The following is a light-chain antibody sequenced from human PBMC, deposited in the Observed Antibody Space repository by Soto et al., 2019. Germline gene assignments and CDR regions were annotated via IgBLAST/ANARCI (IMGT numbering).Light chain of an antibody. Sequence: EIVMTQSPATVSVSPGARATLSCRASQSVSSYLAWYQQKTGQAPRLLIYAASNSATGIPARFSGSGSGTDFTLNISSLEPEDFAVYYCQQRSNWPPGLTFGGGTKVDIK. CDR2: AAS. J-gene: IGKJ4*01. V-gene: IGKV3-11*01. CDR3: QQRSNWPPGLT. CDR1: QSVSSY.